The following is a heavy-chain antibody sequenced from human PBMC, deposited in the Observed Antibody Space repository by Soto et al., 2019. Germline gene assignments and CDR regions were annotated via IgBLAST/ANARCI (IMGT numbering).Heavy chain of an antibody. V-gene: IGHV3-30-3*01. CDR1: GFTFSSYA. CDR3: ARDQQDFWSGYYFDY. CDR2: ISYDGSNK. D-gene: IGHD3-3*01. Sequence: PGGSLRLSCAASGFTFSSYAMHWVRQAPGKGLEWVAVISYDGSNKYYADSVKGRFTISRDNSKNTLYLQMNSLRAEDTAVYYCARDQQDFWSGYYFDYWGQGTLVTGSS. J-gene: IGHJ4*02.